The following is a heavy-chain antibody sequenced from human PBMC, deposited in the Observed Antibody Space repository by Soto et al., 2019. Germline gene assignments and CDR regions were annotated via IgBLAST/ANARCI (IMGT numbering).Heavy chain of an antibody. Sequence: XGSLKLSCAVSGFIMSGYYMSWIRQAPGKGLEWVSYISRSINYTNYADSVRGRFTISRDNARNSLFLQMNSLSAEDTGVYYCARAGIAAAVDYWGQGTLVTVSS. CDR2: ISRSINYT. D-gene: IGHD6-13*01. CDR3: ARAGIAAAVDY. CDR1: GFIMSGYY. J-gene: IGHJ4*02. V-gene: IGHV3-11*06.